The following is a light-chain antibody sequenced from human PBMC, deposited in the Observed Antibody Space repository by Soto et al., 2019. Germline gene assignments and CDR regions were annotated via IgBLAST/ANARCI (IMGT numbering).Light chain of an antibody. CDR1: QSISSY. CDR3: QQSYRTLT. Sequence: DIQMTQSPSSLSASVGDGVTITCRASQSISSYLNWYQQKPGKAPKLLIYAASSLQSGVPSRFSGSGSGTDFTLTISSLQPEDFATYYCQQSYRTLTFGPGTKVDIK. CDR2: AAS. V-gene: IGKV1-39*01. J-gene: IGKJ3*01.